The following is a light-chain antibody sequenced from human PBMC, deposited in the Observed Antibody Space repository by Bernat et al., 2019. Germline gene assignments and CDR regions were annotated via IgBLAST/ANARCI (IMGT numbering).Light chain of an antibody. CDR1: SSNIGSNT. CDR3: AAWDDSLNGWV. Sequence: QSVLTQPPSASGTPGQRVTISCSGSSSNIGSNTVTWYQQLPGTAPKLLIYNNNQRPSGVPDRFSGSKSGTSASLAISGLQSEDEADYYCAAWDDSLNGWVFRGGTKLTVL. V-gene: IGLV1-44*01. CDR2: NNN. J-gene: IGLJ3*02.